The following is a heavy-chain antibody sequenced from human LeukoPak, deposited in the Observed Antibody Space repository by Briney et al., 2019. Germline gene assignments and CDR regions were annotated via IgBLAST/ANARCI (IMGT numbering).Heavy chain of an antibody. CDR3: AKVYDSSGTAYFDY. V-gene: IGHV3-9*01. CDR1: GFTFDDYA. J-gene: IGHJ4*02. Sequence: PGRSLRLSCAASGFTFDDYAMHWVRQAPGKGLEWVSGISWNSGSIGYADSVKGRFTISRDNAKNSLYLQMNSLRAEDTALYYCAKVYDSSGTAYFDYWGQGTLVTVSS. CDR2: ISWNSGSI. D-gene: IGHD3-22*01.